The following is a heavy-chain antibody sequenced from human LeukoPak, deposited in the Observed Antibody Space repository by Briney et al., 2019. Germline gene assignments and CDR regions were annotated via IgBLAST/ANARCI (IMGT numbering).Heavy chain of an antibody. D-gene: IGHD2-15*01. J-gene: IGHJ4*02. CDR1: GLAFSSYG. CDR3: ARDRGDCSGGSCYSDYFDY. V-gene: IGHV3-33*08. Sequence: AKTLSLSCAASGLAFSSYGRRWVRQAPGKGLEWVGVIRHDPTNQNYADSVKGRFTISRDNSKNTLYLQLSSLRAEDTAVYYCARDRGDCSGGSCYSDYFDYWGQGTLVTVSA. CDR2: IRHDPTNQ.